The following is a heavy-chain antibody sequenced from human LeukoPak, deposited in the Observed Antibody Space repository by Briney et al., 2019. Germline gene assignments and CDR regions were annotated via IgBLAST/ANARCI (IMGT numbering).Heavy chain of an antibody. D-gene: IGHD4-17*01. CDR3: ARGPTTVTIKFYYYYGMDV. Sequence: ASVKVSCKASGYTFTSYDINWVRQATGQGLEWMGWMNPNSGNTGYAQKFQGRVTMTRNTSISTAYMEPSSLRSEDTAVYYCARGPTTVTIKFYYYYGMDVWGQGTTVTVSS. J-gene: IGHJ6*02. V-gene: IGHV1-8*01. CDR1: GYTFTSYD. CDR2: MNPNSGNT.